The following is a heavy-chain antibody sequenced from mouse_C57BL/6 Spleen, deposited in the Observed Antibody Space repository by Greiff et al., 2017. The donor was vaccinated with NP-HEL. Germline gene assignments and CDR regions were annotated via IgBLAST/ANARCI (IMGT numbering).Heavy chain of an antibody. Sequence: EVKVVESGGGLVKPGGSLKLSCAASGFTFSSYAMSWVRQTPEKRLEWVATISDGGSYTYYPDNVKGRFTISRDNAKNNLYLQMSHLKSEDTAMYYCARAGTTVVGDYWGQGTSVTVSS. D-gene: IGHD1-1*01. CDR3: ARAGTTVVGDY. CDR1: GFTFSSYA. V-gene: IGHV5-4*03. CDR2: ISDGGSYT. J-gene: IGHJ4*01.